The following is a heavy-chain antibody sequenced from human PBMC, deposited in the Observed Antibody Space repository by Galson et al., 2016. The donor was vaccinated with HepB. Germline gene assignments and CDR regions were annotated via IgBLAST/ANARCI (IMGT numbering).Heavy chain of an antibody. CDR3: ARGRGKWLRSYLDI. D-gene: IGHD5-12*01. J-gene: IGHJ4*02. Sequence: SETLSLTCAVSGGSISSDYWWTWIRQTPGTGLEWIAEIRLSGYSSYNPSLQSRVTLSLDKSNTHVSLNLSSVTAADTALYYCARGRGKWLRSYLDIWGQGILVTVSS. CDR2: IRLSGYS. V-gene: IGHV4-4*02. CDR1: GGSISSDYW.